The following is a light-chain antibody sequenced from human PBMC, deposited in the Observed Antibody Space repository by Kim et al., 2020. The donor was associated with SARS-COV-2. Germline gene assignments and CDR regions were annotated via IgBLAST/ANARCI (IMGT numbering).Light chain of an antibody. CDR1: SGHSRYT. Sequence: QPVLTQSPSASASLGASVKLTCTLSSGHSRYTIAWHLQQPEKGPRYLMKVNSDGSHTKGDGIPDRFSGSSSGAERYLIISSLQSEDEGDYYCQTWGTGLWVVGGGTKVTVL. CDR3: QTWGTGLWV. CDR2: VNSDGSH. J-gene: IGLJ3*02. V-gene: IGLV4-69*01.